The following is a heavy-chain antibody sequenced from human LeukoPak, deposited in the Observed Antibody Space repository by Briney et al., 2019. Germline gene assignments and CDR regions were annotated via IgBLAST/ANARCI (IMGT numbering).Heavy chain of an antibody. CDR1: GGSISRGSYY. CDR2: ISDSGNT. D-gene: IGHD4-23*01. V-gene: IGHV4-39*07. CDR3: ARGVSATVVHFDY. J-gene: IGHJ4*02. Sequence: SETLSLTCTVSGGSISRGSYYWGWIRQPPGKGLQWIGSISDSGNTYSNPSLASRVTMSVDTSKNQFSLKLSSVTAADTAVYYCARGVSATVVHFDYWGQGTLVTVSS.